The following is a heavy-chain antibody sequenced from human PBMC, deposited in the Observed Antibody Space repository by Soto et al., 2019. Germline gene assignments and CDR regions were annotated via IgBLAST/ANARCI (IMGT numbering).Heavy chain of an antibody. J-gene: IGHJ4*02. CDR2: IWYDGSRT. CDR1: GFTFSTYG. CDR3: AREQIGVAGSTYDY. V-gene: IGHV3-33*01. Sequence: QVQLVESGGGVVQPGTSLILSCAASGFTFSTYGMHWVRQAPGKGLDWVALIWYDGSRTHYAESVKGRFIISRDNSKNTLFLQMNSLRVEDTAVYYCAREQIGVAGSTYDYWGQGTLVTVSS. D-gene: IGHD6-19*01.